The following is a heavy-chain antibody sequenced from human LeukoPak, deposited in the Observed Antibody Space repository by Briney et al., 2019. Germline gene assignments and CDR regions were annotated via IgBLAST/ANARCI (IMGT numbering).Heavy chain of an antibody. V-gene: IGHV3-23*01. J-gene: IGHJ4*02. CDR3: AREEDIVVVPAALDY. CDR2: ISGSGGST. D-gene: IGHD2-2*01. CDR1: GFTFSSYA. Sequence: PGGSLRLSCAASGFTFSSYAMSWVRQAPGKGLEWVSAISGSGGSTYYADSVKGRFTISRDNSKNSLYLQMNSLRAEDTTVYYCAREEDIVVVPAALDYWGQGTLVTVSS.